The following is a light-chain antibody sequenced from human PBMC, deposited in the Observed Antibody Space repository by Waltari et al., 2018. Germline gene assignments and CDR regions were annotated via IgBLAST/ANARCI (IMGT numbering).Light chain of an antibody. J-gene: IGKJ4*01. CDR3: QQSYSSPVT. CDR2: RAS. Sequence: DIQMTQSPSSLSASVGDRVTITCRASQSISIYLTWYQQKAGKAPKLLIHRASSLQSGVPSRFSGSGSGADFTLTISSLQPEDFATYYCQQSYSSPVTFGGGTKVEIK. V-gene: IGKV1-39*01. CDR1: QSISIY.